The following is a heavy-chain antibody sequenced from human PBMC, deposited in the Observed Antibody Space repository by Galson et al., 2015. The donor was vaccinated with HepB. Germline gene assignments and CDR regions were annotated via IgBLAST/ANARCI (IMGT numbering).Heavy chain of an antibody. J-gene: IGHJ6*02. CDR3: ARTYYYGSGGYYNLGGMDV. CDR2: INPRGGST. V-gene: IGHV1-46*01. CDR1: GYTFTSYY. D-gene: IGHD3-10*01. Sequence: SVKVSCKASGYTFTSYYMHWVRQAPGQGLEWMGVINPRGGSTAYAQKFQGRVTMTRDTSTSTVYLESSSLRSEDTAVYYCARTYYYGSGGYYNLGGMDVWGQGTTVTVSS.